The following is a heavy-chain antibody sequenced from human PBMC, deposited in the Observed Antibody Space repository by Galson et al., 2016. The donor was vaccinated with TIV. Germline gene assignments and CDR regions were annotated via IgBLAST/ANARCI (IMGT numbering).Heavy chain of an antibody. CDR1: GSTFGSYP. Sequence: SLRLSCAASGSTFGSYPMHWVRQAPGKGLEWVVVISYDGSNKYYADSVKGRFTISRDNSKNTLYLQMNSLRAEDTGVYYCAKEVQRRLHYWGQGTLVTVSS. CDR2: ISYDGSNK. CDR3: AKEVQRRLHY. V-gene: IGHV3-30-3*01. D-gene: IGHD1-1*01. J-gene: IGHJ4*02.